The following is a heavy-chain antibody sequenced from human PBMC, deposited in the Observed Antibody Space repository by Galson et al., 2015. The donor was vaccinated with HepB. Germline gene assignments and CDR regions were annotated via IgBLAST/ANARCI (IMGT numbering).Heavy chain of an antibody. Sequence: SVKVSCKASGYTFTSYYMHWVRQAPGQGLEWMGIINPSGGSTSYAQKFQGRVTMTRDTSTSTVYMELSSLRSEDTAVYYCARGTQSYYDSSGHYYYMDVWGKGTTVTVSS. CDR3: ARGTQSYYDSSGHYYYMDV. CDR1: GYTFTSYY. D-gene: IGHD3-22*01. J-gene: IGHJ6*03. CDR2: INPSGGST. V-gene: IGHV1-46*01.